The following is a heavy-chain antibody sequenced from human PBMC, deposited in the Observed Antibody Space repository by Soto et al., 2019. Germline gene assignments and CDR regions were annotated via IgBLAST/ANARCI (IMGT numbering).Heavy chain of an antibody. CDR3: ASTGRNWVDWYFDL. CDR2: ISYDGSNK. J-gene: IGHJ2*01. D-gene: IGHD7-27*01. Sequence: PGGSLRLSCAASGFTFSSYAMHWVRQAPGKGLEWVAVISYDGSNKYYADSVKGRFTISRDNSKNTLYLQMNSLRAEDTAVYYCASTGRNWVDWYFDLWGRRTLVTVSS. CDR1: GFTFSSYA. V-gene: IGHV3-30-3*01.